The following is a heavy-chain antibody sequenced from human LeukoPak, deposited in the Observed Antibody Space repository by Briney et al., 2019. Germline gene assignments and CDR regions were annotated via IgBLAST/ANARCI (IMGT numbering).Heavy chain of an antibody. D-gene: IGHD4-23*01. CDR2: ISSSSSYI. Sequence: GGSLRLSCAASGFTFSCYSMNWVRQAPGKGLEWVSSISSSSSYIYYADSVKGRFTISRDNAKNSLYLQMNSLRAEDTAVYYCARVEGGRWYGYWGQGTLVTVSS. CDR3: ARVEGGRWYGY. V-gene: IGHV3-21*01. CDR1: GFTFSCYS. J-gene: IGHJ4*02.